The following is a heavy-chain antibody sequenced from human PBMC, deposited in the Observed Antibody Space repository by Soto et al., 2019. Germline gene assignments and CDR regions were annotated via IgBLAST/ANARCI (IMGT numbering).Heavy chain of an antibody. V-gene: IGHV3-64*01. Sequence: GGSLRLSCTASGFTFSSYAMHWVRQAPGKGLEYVSAISSNGRSTYYANSVKGRFTISRDNSKNTLYLQMGSLRAEDMAVYYCARPSFYCSGGSCYSGWFDYWGQGTLVTVSS. CDR3: ARPSFYCSGGSCYSGWFDY. J-gene: IGHJ4*02. CDR2: ISSNGRST. CDR1: GFTFSSYA. D-gene: IGHD2-15*01.